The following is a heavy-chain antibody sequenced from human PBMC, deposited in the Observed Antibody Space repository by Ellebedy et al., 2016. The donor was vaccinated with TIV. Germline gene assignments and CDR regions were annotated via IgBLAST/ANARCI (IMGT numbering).Heavy chain of an antibody. CDR3: AKGDGIPYFDY. Sequence: GESLKISCAASGFTFSSYTMSWVRQAPGKGLEWVSSIGGTGSTLYVDSVKGRFAISRDNTKNTLVLQMNSLRAEDTAVYYCAKGDGIPYFDYWGQGTLVTVSS. J-gene: IGHJ4*02. D-gene: IGHD1-26*01. CDR1: GFTFSSYT. V-gene: IGHV3-23*01. CDR2: IGGTGST.